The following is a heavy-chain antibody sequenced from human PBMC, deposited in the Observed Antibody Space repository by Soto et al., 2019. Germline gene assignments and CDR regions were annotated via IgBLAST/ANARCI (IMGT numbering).Heavy chain of an antibody. Sequence: QVYLVQSGAEVKKPGSSVKVSCKALRGTFTNYAFSWVRQAPGQGLEWMGGIMPFFGSGNYAQKFQGRLNITADESTSSVYLALTSLRSEDTAVYYCARDRAGYYSHFVYWGQGTLVTVSS. D-gene: IGHD3-22*01. CDR2: IMPFFGSG. CDR3: ARDRAGYYSHFVY. J-gene: IGHJ4*02. V-gene: IGHV1-69*01. CDR1: RGTFTNYA.